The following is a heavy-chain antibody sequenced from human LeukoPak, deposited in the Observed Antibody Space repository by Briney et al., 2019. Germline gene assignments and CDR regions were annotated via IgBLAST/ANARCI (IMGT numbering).Heavy chain of an antibody. J-gene: IGHJ5*02. CDR3: ARGKSLWFGELLREPGNWFDP. CDR1: GGSFSGYY. D-gene: IGHD3-10*01. Sequence: SETLSLTCAVYGGSFSGYYWSWIRQPPGKGLEWIGEINHSGSTNYNPSLKSRVTMSVDTSKNQFSLKLSSVTAADTAVYYCARGKSLWFGELLREPGNWFDPWGQGTLVTVSS. V-gene: IGHV4-34*01. CDR2: INHSGST.